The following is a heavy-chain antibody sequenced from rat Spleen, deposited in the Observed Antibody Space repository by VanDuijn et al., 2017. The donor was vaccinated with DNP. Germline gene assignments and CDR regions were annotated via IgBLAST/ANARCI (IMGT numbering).Heavy chain of an antibody. CDR1: GYSIPSNY. Sequence: EVQLQESGSGLVKPSQSLSLTCSVTGYSIPSNYWSWIRKFPGNKMEYIGHISYSGSTNYNPSLRSRISITKDTSKNHFFLHLNSVTTEDTATYYCARWTRYFDYWGQGVMVTVSS. J-gene: IGHJ2*01. CDR3: ARWTRYFDY. V-gene: IGHV3-1*01. CDR2: ISYSGST. D-gene: IGHD1-7*01.